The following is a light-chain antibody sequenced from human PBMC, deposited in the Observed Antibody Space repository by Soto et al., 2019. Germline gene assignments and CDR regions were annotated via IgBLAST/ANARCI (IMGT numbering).Light chain of an antibody. V-gene: IGLV2-14*01. J-gene: IGLJ1*01. CDR2: DVT. Sequence: QSALTQPASVAGSPGQSITIPCNGTSNDIGGYNFVSWFQQHPGKAPKLLICDVTRRPSGVSDRFSGSKSGNTASLTISGLQAEDEADYYCNSYSVGTTLYVFGSGTKVTVL. CDR3: NSYSVGTTLYV. CDR1: SNDIGGYNF.